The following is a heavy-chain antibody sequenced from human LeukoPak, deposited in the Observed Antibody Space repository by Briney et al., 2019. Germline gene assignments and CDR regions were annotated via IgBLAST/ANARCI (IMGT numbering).Heavy chain of an antibody. V-gene: IGHV1-69*05. CDR3: ARVGVVTAGGFDY. D-gene: IGHD3-3*01. Sequence: EASVKVSCKASGGTFSSYAISWVRQAPGQGLEWMGGIIPIFGTANYAQKFQGRVTITTDESTSTAYMELSSLRSEDTAVYYCARVGVVTAGGFDYWGQGTLVTVSS. CDR2: IIPIFGTA. CDR1: GGTFSSYA. J-gene: IGHJ4*02.